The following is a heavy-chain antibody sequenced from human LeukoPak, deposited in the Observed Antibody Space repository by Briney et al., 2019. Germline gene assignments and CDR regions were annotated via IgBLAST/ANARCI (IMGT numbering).Heavy chain of an antibody. CDR1: GGTFSSYA. V-gene: IGHV1-69*05. D-gene: IGHD3-22*01. CDR2: IIPIFGTA. J-gene: IGHJ4*02. Sequence: SVKVSCKASGGTFSSYAISWVRQAPGQGLEWMGGIIPIFGTANYAQKFQGRVTITTDESTSTAYMELSSLRSEDTAMYYCANSYYDSSGQIDYWGQGTLVTVSS. CDR3: ANSYYDSSGQIDY.